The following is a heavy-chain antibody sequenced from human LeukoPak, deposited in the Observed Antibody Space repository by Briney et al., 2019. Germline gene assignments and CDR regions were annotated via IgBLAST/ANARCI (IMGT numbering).Heavy chain of an antibody. CDR2: VYPRDSDT. V-gene: IGHV5-51*07. Sequence: GESLKISCKGPGYSFTNYWIAWVHQMPGKGLEWMAIVYPRDSDTRYSPSFQGQVTVSADKSISTAYLQWSSLKASDTAMYYCTRPDSTGFYTDWGQGTLVTVSS. CDR3: TRPDSTGFYTD. J-gene: IGHJ4*02. D-gene: IGHD3-22*01. CDR1: GYSFTNYW.